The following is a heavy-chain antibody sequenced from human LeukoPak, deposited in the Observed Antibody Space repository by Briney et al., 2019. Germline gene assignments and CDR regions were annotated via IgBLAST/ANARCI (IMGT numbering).Heavy chain of an antibody. D-gene: IGHD6-13*01. CDR2: TYYRSKWYN. J-gene: IGHJ4*02. Sequence: SQTLSLTCAISGDSVSSNSAAWNWIRQSPSRGLEWLGRTYYRSKWYNDYAVSVKSRITINPDTFKNQFSLQLNSVTPEDTAVYYCARDRYSSSWYGAPYFDYWGQGTLVTVSS. CDR1: GDSVSSNSAA. V-gene: IGHV6-1*01. CDR3: ARDRYSSSWYGAPYFDY.